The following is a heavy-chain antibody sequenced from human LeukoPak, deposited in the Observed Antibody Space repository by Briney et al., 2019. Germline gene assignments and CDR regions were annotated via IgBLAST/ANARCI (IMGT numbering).Heavy chain of an antibody. CDR2: ISAYNGNT. CDR3: ARVLLTMVRGVKAVQYYYYMDV. Sequence: ASVKVSCKASGYTFTSYGISWVRQAPGQGLEWMGWISAYNGNTNYAQKLQGGVTMTTDTSTSTAYMELGSLRSDDTAVYYCARVLLTMVRGVKAVQYYYYMDVWGKGTTVTVSS. V-gene: IGHV1-18*01. J-gene: IGHJ6*03. D-gene: IGHD3-10*01. CDR1: GYTFTSYG.